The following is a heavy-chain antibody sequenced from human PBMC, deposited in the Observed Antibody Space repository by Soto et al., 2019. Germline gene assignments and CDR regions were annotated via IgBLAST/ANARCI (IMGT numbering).Heavy chain of an antibody. V-gene: IGHV4-4*02. CDR2: IYHSGST. CDR3: VRFGHSSGSLRRSGWFAP. CDR1: GGSISSSNW. J-gene: IGHJ5*02. Sequence: SETLSLTCAVSGGSISSSNWWSWGRQPPGKGLEWIGEIYHSGSTNYNPSLKSRVTISVDKSKNQFSLKLSSVTAADTAVYYCVRFGHSSGSLRRSGWFAPWGQGTLVT. D-gene: IGHD6-19*01.